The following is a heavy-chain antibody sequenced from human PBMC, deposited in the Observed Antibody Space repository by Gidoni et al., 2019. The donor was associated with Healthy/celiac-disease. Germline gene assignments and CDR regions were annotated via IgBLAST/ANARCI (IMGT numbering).Heavy chain of an antibody. D-gene: IGHD2-8*02. J-gene: IGHJ4*02. Sequence: QVQLVQSGAEVQKPGASVKVSCKASGYTFTGYYMHWVRQAPGQGLEWMGWINPNGGGTNYAQKFQGWVPMTRDTSISTAYMELSRLRSDDTAVYYCARVSGVGYGYFDYWGQGTLVTVSS. CDR3: ARVSGVGYGYFDY. V-gene: IGHV1-2*04. CDR1: GYTFTGYY. CDR2: INPNGGGT.